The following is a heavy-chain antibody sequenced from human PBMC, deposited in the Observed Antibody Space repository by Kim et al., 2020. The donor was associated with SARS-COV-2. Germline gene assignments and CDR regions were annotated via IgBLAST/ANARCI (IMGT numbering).Heavy chain of an antibody. Sequence: SQTLSLTCAISGDRVSSNSAAWNWIRQSPSRGLEWLGRTYYRSKWYNDYAVSVKRRITINPDTTKNQFSLQLNSVTPEDTAVYYCARERKIYGSGSYYFDYWGQGTLVTVSS. J-gene: IGHJ4*02. CDR3: ARERKIYGSGSYYFDY. CDR2: TYYRSKWYN. D-gene: IGHD3-10*01. V-gene: IGHV6-1*01. CDR1: GDRVSSNSAA.